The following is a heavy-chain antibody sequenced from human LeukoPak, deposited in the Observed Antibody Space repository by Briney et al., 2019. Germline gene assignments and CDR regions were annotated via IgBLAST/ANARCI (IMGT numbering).Heavy chain of an antibody. D-gene: IGHD4-17*01. CDR2: ISGSGGST. J-gene: IGHJ2*01. CDR3: VRAHLLATVTYWYFDL. V-gene: IGHV3-23*01. CDR1: GFTFSSYA. Sequence: PGGSLRLSCAASGFTFSSYAMSWVRQAPGKGLEWVSAISGSGGSTYYADSVKGRFTISRDNSKNTLYLQMNSLRAEDTAVYYCVRAHLLATVTYWYFDLWGRGTLVTVSS.